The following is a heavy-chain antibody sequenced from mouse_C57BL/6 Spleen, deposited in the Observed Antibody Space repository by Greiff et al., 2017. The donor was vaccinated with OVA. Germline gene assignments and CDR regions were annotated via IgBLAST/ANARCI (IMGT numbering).Heavy chain of an antibody. CDR1: GYTFTDYE. CDR3: TWGGLRRAWFAY. Sequence: VQLQQSGAELVRPGASVTLSCKASGYTFTDYEMHWVKQTPVHGLEWIGAIDPETGGTAYNQKFKGKAILTADKSSSTAYMELRSLTSEDSAVYYCTWGGLRRAWFAYWGQGTLVTVSA. CDR2: IDPETGGT. D-gene: IGHD2-2*01. V-gene: IGHV1-15*01. J-gene: IGHJ3*01.